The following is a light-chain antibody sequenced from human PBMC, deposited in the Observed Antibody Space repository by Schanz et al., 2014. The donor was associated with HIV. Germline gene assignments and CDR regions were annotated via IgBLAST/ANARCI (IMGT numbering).Light chain of an antibody. CDR2: AAS. J-gene: IGKJ4*01. CDR1: QGISSY. V-gene: IGKV1-9*01. CDR3: QQYDTWPPI. Sequence: DIQLSQSHTTVSASVGDRVTITCRASQGISSYLAWYQQKPGKAPKLLIYAASTLQSGVPSRFSGSGSGTDFTLTISSLQPEDFATYYCQQYDTWPPIFGGGTKVEIK.